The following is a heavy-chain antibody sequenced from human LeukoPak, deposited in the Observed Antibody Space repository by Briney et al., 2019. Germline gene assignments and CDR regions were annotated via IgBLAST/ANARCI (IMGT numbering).Heavy chain of an antibody. CDR1: GYTFTSYD. D-gene: IGHD3-22*01. CDR2: MNPNSGNT. CDR3: ARLYYDSSGYDGSWYFDL. V-gene: IGHV1-8*01. Sequence: ASVKVSCKASGYTFTSYDINWVRQATGQGLEWMGWMNPNSGNTGYAQKFQGRVTMTRNTSISTAYMELSSLRSEDTAVYYCARLYYDSSGYDGSWYFDLWGRGTLVTVSS. J-gene: IGHJ2*01.